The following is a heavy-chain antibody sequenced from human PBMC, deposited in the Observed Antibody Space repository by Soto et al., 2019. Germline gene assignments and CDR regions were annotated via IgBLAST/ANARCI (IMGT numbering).Heavy chain of an antibody. D-gene: IGHD5-12*01. Sequence: SETLSLTCTVSGGSISSYYWSWIRQPPGKGLEWIGYIYYSGSTNYNPSLKSRVTISVDTSKNQFSLKLSSVTAADTAVYYCEILIPTVEMATSDFDYWGQGTLVTVSS. CDR1: GGSISSYY. CDR2: IYYSGST. V-gene: IGHV4-59*01. CDR3: EILIPTVEMATSDFDY. J-gene: IGHJ4*02.